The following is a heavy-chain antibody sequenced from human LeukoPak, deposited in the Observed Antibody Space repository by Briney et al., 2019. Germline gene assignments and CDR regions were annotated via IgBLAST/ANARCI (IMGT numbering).Heavy chain of an antibody. CDR3: ARAPVLDSSGYYFDY. D-gene: IGHD3-22*01. Sequence: ASVKVSCKASGYTFTSYGISWVRQAPGQGLEWMGWISAYNGNTNYAQKLQGRVTMTTDTSTSTAYMELRSLRSDDTAVYYCARAPVLDSSGYYFDYWGQGTLVTVSS. J-gene: IGHJ4*02. CDR1: GYTFTSYG. V-gene: IGHV1-18*01. CDR2: ISAYNGNT.